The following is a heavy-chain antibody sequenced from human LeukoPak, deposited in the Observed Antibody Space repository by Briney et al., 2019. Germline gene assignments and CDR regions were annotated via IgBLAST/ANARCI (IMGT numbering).Heavy chain of an antibody. Sequence: GRSLRLSCVASGFTFSSYGMHWVRQAPGKGLEWVALISFDGSDKYYADSVQGRFTISRDNSNNTLYLQMNSLRVEDTAMYYCAKDVTAAAYFDCWGQGTLVTVSS. CDR3: AKDVTAAAYFDC. CDR2: ISFDGSDK. V-gene: IGHV3-30*18. CDR1: GFTFSSYG. D-gene: IGHD6-13*01. J-gene: IGHJ4*02.